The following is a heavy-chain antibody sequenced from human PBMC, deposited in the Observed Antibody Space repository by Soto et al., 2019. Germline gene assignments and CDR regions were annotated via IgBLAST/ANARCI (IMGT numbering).Heavy chain of an antibody. Sequence: QVQLVESGGGVVQPGRSLRLSCAASGFTFNNYGMHWVRQAPGKGLEWVVVISFDGRNTYYADSVKGRFTISRDNSKNTLYLKMTSLRAEDTAMYYCAKQSGSGSCYNVGSGGHLDYWGQGTLVTVSS. V-gene: IGHV3-30*18. J-gene: IGHJ4*02. CDR1: GFTFNNYG. CDR3: AKQSGSGSCYNVGSGGHLDY. D-gene: IGHD3-10*01. CDR2: ISFDGRNT.